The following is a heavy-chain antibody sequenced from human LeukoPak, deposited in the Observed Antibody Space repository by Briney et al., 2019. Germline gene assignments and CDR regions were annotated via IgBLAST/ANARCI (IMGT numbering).Heavy chain of an antibody. J-gene: IGHJ4*02. CDR1: SGSISRSTYY. CDR3: ARGDYYDSSGYYYVRY. V-gene: IGHV4-39*07. D-gene: IGHD3-22*01. Sequence: SETLSLTCSVSSGSISRSTYYWGWIRQPPGKGLEWIGSIYYSGSTYYNPSLKSRVTISVDTPKNQFSLKLSSVTAADTAVYYCARGDYYDSSGYYYVRYWGQGTQVTVSS. CDR2: IYYSGST.